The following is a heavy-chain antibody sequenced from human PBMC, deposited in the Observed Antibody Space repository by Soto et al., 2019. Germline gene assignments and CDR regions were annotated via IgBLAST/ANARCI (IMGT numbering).Heavy chain of an antibody. V-gene: IGHV1-69*06. CDR2: IIPIFGTA. J-gene: IGHJ6*02. D-gene: IGHD5-12*01. CDR3: AKDLSREVATTTKMYYHYGMDV. CDR1: GGTFSSYA. Sequence: SVKVSCKASGGTFSSYAISWVRQAPGQGLEWMGGIIPIFGTANYAQKFQGRVTITADKSTSTAYMELSSLRSEDTAIYYCAKDLSREVATTTKMYYHYGMDVWGQGTTVTVSS.